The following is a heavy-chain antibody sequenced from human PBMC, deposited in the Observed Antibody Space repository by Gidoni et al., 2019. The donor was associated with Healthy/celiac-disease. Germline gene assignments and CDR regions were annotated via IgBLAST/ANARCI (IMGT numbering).Heavy chain of an antibody. J-gene: IGHJ4*02. Sequence: QVQLVESGGGVVQPGRSLRLSCAASGFTFSSYGMHWVRQAPGKGLEGVAFISYDGSNKYYADSVKGRFTISRDNSKNTLYLQMNSLRAEDTAVYYCAKTYDSSGYYPIDYWGQGTLVTVSS. V-gene: IGHV3-30*18. D-gene: IGHD3-22*01. CDR2: ISYDGSNK. CDR3: AKTYDSSGYYPIDY. CDR1: GFTFSSYG.